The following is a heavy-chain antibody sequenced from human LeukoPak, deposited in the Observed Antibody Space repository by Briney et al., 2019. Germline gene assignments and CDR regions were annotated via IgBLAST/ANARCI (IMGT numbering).Heavy chain of an antibody. J-gene: IGHJ4*02. CDR3: AHTSYDSSGNCLPY. CDR2: IIPIFGTA. CDR1: GGTFSSYA. D-gene: IGHD3-22*01. V-gene: IGHV1-69*05. Sequence: GSSVKVSCKASGGTFSSYAISWVRQAPGQGLEWMGRIIPIFGTANYAQKFQGRVTITTDESTSTAYMELSSLRSEETAVYYCAHTSYDSSGNCLPYWGQGTPVTVSS.